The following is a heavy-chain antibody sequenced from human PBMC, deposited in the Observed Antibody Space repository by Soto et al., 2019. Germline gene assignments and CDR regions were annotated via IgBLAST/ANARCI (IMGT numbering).Heavy chain of an antibody. CDR3: ARDLMRGTSYGMDV. CDR2: INPSSGNT. V-gene: IGHV1-8*01. CDR1: GYTFTSYD. D-gene: IGHD1-26*01. J-gene: IGHJ6*02. Sequence: ASLKVSCKSSGYTFTSYDINWVRQATGQGLEWMGIINPSSGNTSYAQKFQGRVTMTRDTSMSTVYMELSSLRSEDTAVYYCARDLMRGTSYGMDVWGQGTTVTVSS.